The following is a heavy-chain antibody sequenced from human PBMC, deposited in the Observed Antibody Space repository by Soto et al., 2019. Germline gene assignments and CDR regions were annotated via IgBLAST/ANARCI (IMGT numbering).Heavy chain of an antibody. Sequence: QVQLVQSGAVVQKPGSSVKVSCKTSGGTFSNYAINWIRQAPGPGLEWVGGIIPVFGTIHYAQKFRARVTITADESTITVYLELSSLTSDDAAIYYCARGGTEGITIRWGGHVQHWGECTQVTVSS. CDR1: GGTFSNYA. CDR3: ARGGTEGITIRWGGHVQH. CDR2: IIPVFGTI. J-gene: IGHJ1*01. V-gene: IGHV1-69*01. D-gene: IGHD3-3*01.